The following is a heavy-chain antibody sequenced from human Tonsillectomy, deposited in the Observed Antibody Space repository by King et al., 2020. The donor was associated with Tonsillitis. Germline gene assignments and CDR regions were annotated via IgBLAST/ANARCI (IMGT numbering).Heavy chain of an antibody. V-gene: IGHV3-30*04. J-gene: IGHJ3*02. Sequence: VQLVESGGGVVQPGRSLRLSCAASEFAFGTYAMHWVRQAPGKGLEWVAFISHNGDNRYYVDSVKGRFTISRDRARNTLYLQMDILRVQDTAVYYCASQGHLARSDSFDMLGQGTRVTVSS. CDR1: EFAFGTYA. CDR3: ASQGHLARSDSFDM. CDR2: ISHNGDNR.